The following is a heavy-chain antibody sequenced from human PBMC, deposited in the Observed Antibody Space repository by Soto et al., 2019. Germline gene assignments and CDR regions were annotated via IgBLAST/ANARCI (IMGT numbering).Heavy chain of an antibody. Sequence: LXLTCAVCGSSIITDFLWGLFRQTPGKGLEWIGSIYHTGITDYNPSLKSRVTLSVDASKNEFSLTLTSVTAADTAIYFCSRSGGSHLPPGEWGRGTLVTVSS. CDR3: SRSGGSHLPPGE. V-gene: IGHV4-38-2*01. J-gene: IGHJ4*02. D-gene: IGHD2-15*01. CDR2: IYHTGIT. CDR1: GSSIITDFL.